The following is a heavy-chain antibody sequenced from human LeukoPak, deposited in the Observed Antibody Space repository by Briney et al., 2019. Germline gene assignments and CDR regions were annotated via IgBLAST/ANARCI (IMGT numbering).Heavy chain of an antibody. CDR3: ARAGGVTDYFDY. CDR2: IIPILGIA. J-gene: IGHJ4*02. D-gene: IGHD2-21*02. V-gene: IGHV1-69*04. CDR1: GGTFSSYA. Sequence: GASVKVSCKASGGTFSSYAISWVRQAPRQGLEWMGRIIPILGIANYAQKFQGRVTITADKSTSTAYMELSSLRSEDTAVYYCARAGGVTDYFDYWGQGTLVTVSS.